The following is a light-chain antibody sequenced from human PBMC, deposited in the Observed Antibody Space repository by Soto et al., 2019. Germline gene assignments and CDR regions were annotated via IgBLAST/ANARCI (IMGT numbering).Light chain of an antibody. Sequence: DIVMTQSPLSLPVTPGEPASISCRSSQSLLHNNGYNYLDWYLQKPGQSPQLLIYLGSNRASGVPDRFSGSGSGTDFTLRISRVEAEDVGIYYCMQSLLVLYTFGQGTKLEIE. J-gene: IGKJ2*01. CDR3: MQSLLVLYT. CDR1: QSLLHNNGYNY. CDR2: LGS. V-gene: IGKV2-28*01.